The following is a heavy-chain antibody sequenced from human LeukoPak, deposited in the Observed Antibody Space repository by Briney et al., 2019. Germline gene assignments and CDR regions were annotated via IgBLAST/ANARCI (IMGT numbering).Heavy chain of an antibody. CDR1: GFTFSGSW. J-gene: IGHJ4*02. Sequence: GSLRLSCAASGFTFSGSWMHWVRQSPGKGLVWVSRLNDDGSTTTYADSVKGRFTISRDNAKNTLYLQMNSLRAEDTAVYYCARALGSPLDFWGQGTLVTVSS. D-gene: IGHD1-26*01. CDR2: LNDDGSTT. V-gene: IGHV3-74*01. CDR3: ARALGSPLDF.